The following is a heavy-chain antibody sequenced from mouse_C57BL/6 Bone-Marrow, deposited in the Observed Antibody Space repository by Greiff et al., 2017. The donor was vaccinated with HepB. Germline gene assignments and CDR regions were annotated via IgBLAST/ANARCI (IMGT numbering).Heavy chain of an antibody. CDR2: IYPGDGDT. V-gene: IGHV1-80*01. J-gene: IGHJ2*01. Sequence: QVQLQQSGAELVKPGASVKISCKASGYAFSSYWMNWVKQRPGKGLEWIGQIYPGDGDTNYNGKFKGKATLTADKSSSTAYMQLSSLTSEDSAVYFCARPPYDYGSLDYWGQGTTLTVSS. CDR3: ARPPYDYGSLDY. D-gene: IGHD1-1*01. CDR1: GYAFSSYW.